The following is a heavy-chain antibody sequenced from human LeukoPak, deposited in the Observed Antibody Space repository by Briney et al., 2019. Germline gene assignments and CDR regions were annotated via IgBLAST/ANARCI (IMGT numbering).Heavy chain of an antibody. CDR3: ARGRFGELSVAAFDI. Sequence: GGSLRLSCAASGFTFNNYGMHWVRQAPGKGLEWVALIWYDGTNKYYGDSVKGRFTISRDNSKNTLYLQMNSLRAEDTAVYYCARGRFGELSVAAFDIWGQGTMVTVSS. D-gene: IGHD3-10*01. CDR1: GFTFNNYG. J-gene: IGHJ3*02. V-gene: IGHV3-33*01. CDR2: IWYDGTNK.